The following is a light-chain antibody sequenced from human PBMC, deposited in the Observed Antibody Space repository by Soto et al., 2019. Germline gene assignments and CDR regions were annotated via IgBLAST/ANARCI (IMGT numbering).Light chain of an antibody. CDR3: HQFNSYPIT. Sequence: AIQLTQSPSSLSASVGDRVTITCRASQDIRGALAWYQQKPGKAPKMLIYDVSTLESGVPLRFSGSSSGTDFTLTISSLQPLDFATYYCHQFNSYPITFGQGTRLEIK. CDR1: QDIRGA. V-gene: IGKV1-13*02. CDR2: DVS. J-gene: IGKJ5*01.